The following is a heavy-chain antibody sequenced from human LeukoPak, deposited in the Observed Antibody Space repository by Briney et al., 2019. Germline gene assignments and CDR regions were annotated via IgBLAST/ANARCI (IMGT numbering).Heavy chain of an antibody. CDR1: GGSFSGYY. CDR2: INHSGST. J-gene: IGHJ3*02. D-gene: IGHD3-22*01. Sequence: KTSETLSLTCAVYGGSFSGYYWSWIRQPPGKGLEWIGEINHSGSTNYNPSLKSRVTISVDTSKNQFSLKLSSVTAADTAVYYCARGYDSSGYYGIFAFDIWGQGTMVTVSS. V-gene: IGHV4-34*01. CDR3: ARGYDSSGYYGIFAFDI.